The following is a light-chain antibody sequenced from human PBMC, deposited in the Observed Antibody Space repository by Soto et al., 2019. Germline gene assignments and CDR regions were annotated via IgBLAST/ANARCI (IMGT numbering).Light chain of an antibody. CDR1: SGSVASNY. V-gene: IGLV6-57*03. J-gene: IGLJ3*02. CDR3: QCCDNNTFEWV. CDR2: EDD. Sequence: NFMLTQPHSVSESPGKTVTISCTRSSGSVASNYVQWYQRRPGSAPSLLIYEDDQRYSGVLDRLYGSIDSSSNSASLTVSGLEPEDEADYDCQCCDNNTFEWVFGRGTKLTVL.